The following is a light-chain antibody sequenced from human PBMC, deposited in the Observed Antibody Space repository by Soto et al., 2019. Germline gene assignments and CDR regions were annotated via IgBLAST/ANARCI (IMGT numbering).Light chain of an antibody. CDR2: AAS. CDR3: QQRYSTPRT. V-gene: IGKV1-39*01. CDR1: QSISTY. J-gene: IGKJ2*02. Sequence: DIQMTQSPSSLSASVGDRVTITCRASQSISTYLNWYQQKVGKAPKLLIYAASSLQRGGPSRFSGSGSETDFTPTISSLQPEDFATYYCQQRYSTPRTFGQGTKLEIK.